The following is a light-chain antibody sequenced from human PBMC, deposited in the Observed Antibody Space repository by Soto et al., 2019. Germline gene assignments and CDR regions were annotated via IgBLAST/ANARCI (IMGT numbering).Light chain of an antibody. CDR1: NSNIGACSG. Sequence: QSVLTQPPSVTGAPGQRVTISCTGNNSNIGACSGVNWYQQLPDKAPKLLIYANTHRPSGVPDRFSGSTSATSASLAISGLQTQDEADYYCQSFDSSLTGLIFGGGTKLTVL. CDR2: ANT. CDR3: QSFDSSLTGLI. J-gene: IGLJ2*01. V-gene: IGLV1-40*01.